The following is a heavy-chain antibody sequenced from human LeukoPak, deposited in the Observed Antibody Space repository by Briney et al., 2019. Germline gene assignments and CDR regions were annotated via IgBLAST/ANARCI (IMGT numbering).Heavy chain of an antibody. J-gene: IGHJ3*02. Sequence: GESLKISCKGSGYSFTSYWIGWVRQMPGKGLEWMGIIYPGDSDTRYSPSFQGQVTISADKSISTAYLQWSSLKASDTAVYYCARRVSGYSSELDAFDIWGQGTMVTVSS. CDR3: ARRVSGYSSELDAFDI. CDR2: IYPGDSDT. V-gene: IGHV5-51*01. CDR1: GYSFTSYW. D-gene: IGHD6-25*01.